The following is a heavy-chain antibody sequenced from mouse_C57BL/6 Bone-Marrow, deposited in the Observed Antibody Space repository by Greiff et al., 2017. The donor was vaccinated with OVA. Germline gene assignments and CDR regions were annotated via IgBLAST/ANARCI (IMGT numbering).Heavy chain of an antibody. CDR1: GYTFTSYG. J-gene: IGHJ3*01. Sequence: QVQLQQSGAELARPGASVKLSCKASGYTFTSYGISWVKQRTGQGLEWIGEIYPRSGNTYYNEKFKGTATLTADKSSSTAYMELRSLTSEDSAVDVCARARWLRRMVTPWFAYWGQGTLVTVSA. V-gene: IGHV1-81*01. CDR3: ARARWLRRMVTPWFAY. D-gene: IGHD2-2*01. CDR2: IYPRSGNT.